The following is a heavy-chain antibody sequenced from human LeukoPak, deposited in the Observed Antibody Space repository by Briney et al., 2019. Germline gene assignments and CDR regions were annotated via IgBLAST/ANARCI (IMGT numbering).Heavy chain of an antibody. Sequence: SETLSLTYTVSGGSVSSGNYYWSWIRQPPGKGLEWIGDIYSSGSTNYSPSLKSRVTISVDTSKNQFSLRLNSVTAADTAVYYCAREWGYYGCDYWGQGTLVTVSS. V-gene: IGHV4-61*01. J-gene: IGHJ4*02. CDR2: IYSSGST. CDR3: AREWGYYGCDY. D-gene: IGHD3-10*01. CDR1: GGSVSSGNYY.